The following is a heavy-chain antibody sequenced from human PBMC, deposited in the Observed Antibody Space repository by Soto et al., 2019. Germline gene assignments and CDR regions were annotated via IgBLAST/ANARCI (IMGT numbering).Heavy chain of an antibody. V-gene: IGHV4-31*03. D-gene: IGHD5-18*01. CDR2: IYYSEST. Sequence: QVQLQELGPGLVKPSQTLSLTCTFSGGSISSGGYYWSWIRQHPGKGLEWIVYIYYSESTYYNPALKNRVTTSVDTSKIQFSLKLSAVAVADRAVYYCARKEDSYGFQAHSAFDIWGKGTMLSSSA. J-gene: IGHJ3*02. CDR1: GGSISSGGYY. CDR3: ARKEDSYGFQAHSAFDI.